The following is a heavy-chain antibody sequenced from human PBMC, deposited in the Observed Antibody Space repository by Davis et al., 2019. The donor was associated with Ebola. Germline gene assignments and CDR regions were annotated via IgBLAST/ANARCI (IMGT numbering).Heavy chain of an antibody. D-gene: IGHD6-19*01. CDR3: AREQWLTKLDY. Sequence: ASVKVSCKASGATFSSYAISWVRQAPGQGLEWMGWISAYNGNTNYAQKLQGRVTMTTDTSTSTAYMEMRSLRSDDTAVYYCAREQWLTKLDYWGQGTLVTVSS. V-gene: IGHV1-18*01. CDR1: GATFSSYA. J-gene: IGHJ4*02. CDR2: ISAYNGNT.